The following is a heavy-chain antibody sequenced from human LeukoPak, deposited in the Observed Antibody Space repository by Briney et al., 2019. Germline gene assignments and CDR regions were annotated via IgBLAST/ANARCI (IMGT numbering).Heavy chain of an antibody. D-gene: IGHD2-2*01. J-gene: IGHJ3*02. Sequence: SETLSLTCTVSGGSISSYYWSSLRQPPGKGLEWVGYIYYSGSTNYNPSLKSRVTISVDTCKNQFSLKLSSVTVGDTAVYPCATGGVPAGGAIDIWGEGTMVTVSS. CDR2: IYYSGST. V-gene: IGHV4-59*01. CDR1: GGSISSYY. CDR3: ATGGVPAGGAIDI.